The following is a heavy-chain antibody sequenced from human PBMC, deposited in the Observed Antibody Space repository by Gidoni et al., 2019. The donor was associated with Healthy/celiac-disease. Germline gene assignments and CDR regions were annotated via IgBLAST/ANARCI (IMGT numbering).Heavy chain of an antibody. Sequence: EVQLVESGGGLVKPGGSLRLSCAASGFTFSSYSMNWVRQAPGKGLQWVSSISSSSSYMYYADSVKGRFTISRDNANNSLYLQMNSLRAEDTAVYYCARDGSLYSSSGGYFDYWGQGTLVTVSS. CDR2: ISSSSSYM. CDR3: ARDGSLYSSSGGYFDY. D-gene: IGHD6-13*01. V-gene: IGHV3-21*01. J-gene: IGHJ4*02. CDR1: GFTFSSYS.